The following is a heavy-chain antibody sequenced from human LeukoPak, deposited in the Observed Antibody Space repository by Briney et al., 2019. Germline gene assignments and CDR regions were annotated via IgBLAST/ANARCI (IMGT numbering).Heavy chain of an antibody. CDR1: GGTFSNYA. D-gene: IGHD4-23*01. Sequence: SVKVSCKASGGTFSNYAITWVRQAPGQGLEWMEGVIPIFGPPNYAQKFQGRVTLTSDESTSTAYMEQSSLRSEDTAVYYCARAAGGNSGPLDYWGQGTLVIVSS. CDR3: ARAAGGNSGPLDY. V-gene: IGHV1-69*01. J-gene: IGHJ4*02. CDR2: VIPIFGPP.